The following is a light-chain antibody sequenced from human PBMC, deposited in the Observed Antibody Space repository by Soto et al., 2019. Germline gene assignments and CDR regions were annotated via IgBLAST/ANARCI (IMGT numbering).Light chain of an antibody. CDR2: SAS. J-gene: IGKJ2*01. V-gene: IGKV1-39*01. CDR3: QQGHSTPYT. CDR1: ESITSY. Sequence: DIQMTQSPLSLSASVGDRVTITCRASESITSYLNWYQQKPGKAPKLLIHSASALPSGVPSRFSGSGSGTEFTLTMSGLQPEDFASYYCQQGHSTPYTFGQGTKVEIK.